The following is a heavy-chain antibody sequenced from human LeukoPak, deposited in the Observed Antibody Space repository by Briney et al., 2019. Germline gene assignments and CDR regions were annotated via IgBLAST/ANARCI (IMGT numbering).Heavy chain of an antibody. CDR3: ATTKKGYYYYYGMDV. CDR1: GYTLTELS. V-gene: IGHV1-24*01. CDR2: FDPEDGET. D-gene: IGHD2-8*01. Sequence: ASVKVSYKVSGYTLTELSMHWVRQAPGKGLEWMGGFDPEDGETIYAQKFQGRVTMTEDTSTDTAYMELSSLRSEDTAVYYCATTKKGYYYYYGMDVWGQGTTVTVSS. J-gene: IGHJ6*02.